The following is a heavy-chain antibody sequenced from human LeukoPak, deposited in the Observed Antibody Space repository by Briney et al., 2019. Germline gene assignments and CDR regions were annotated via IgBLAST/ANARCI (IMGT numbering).Heavy chain of an antibody. J-gene: IGHJ4*02. CDR1: GFTVSSNY. Sequence: GGSLRLSCAASGFTVSSNYMSGVRQAPGKGLEWVSVIYSGGSTYYADSVKGRFTISRHNSKNTLYLQMNSLRAEDTAVYYCARGHPYYFDYWGQGTLVTVSS. CDR3: ARGHPYYFDY. V-gene: IGHV3-53*04. CDR2: IYSGGST.